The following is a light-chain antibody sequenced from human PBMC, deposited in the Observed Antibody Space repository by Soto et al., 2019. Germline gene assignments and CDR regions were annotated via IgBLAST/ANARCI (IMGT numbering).Light chain of an antibody. J-gene: IGLJ1*01. CDR3: SSYTSSSTDV. V-gene: IGLV2-14*01. Sequence: QSVRTQPASVSGSPGQSITISCTGTSSDVGGYNYVSWYQQHPGKAPKLMIYDVSNRPSGVSNRFSGSKSGNTASLTISGLQAEDEADYYCSSYTSSSTDVFGTGTKLTVL. CDR2: DVS. CDR1: SSDVGGYNY.